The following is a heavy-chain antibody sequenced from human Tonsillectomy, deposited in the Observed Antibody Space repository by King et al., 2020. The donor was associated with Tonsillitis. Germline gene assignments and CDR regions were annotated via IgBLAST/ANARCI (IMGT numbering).Heavy chain of an antibody. J-gene: IGHJ4*02. Sequence: QLVQSGAEVKKTGASVKVSCKASGYTFTTYGITWVRQAPGQGLEWMGWISGYNGYTNYAQKLQGRVTMTTDTSTSTAYMELRSLKSDDTAVYYCARDYCSTTSCYNGYWGQGTLVTVSS. CDR2: ISGYNGYT. D-gene: IGHD2-2*02. CDR1: GYTFTTYG. V-gene: IGHV1-18*01. CDR3: ARDYCSTTSCYNGY.